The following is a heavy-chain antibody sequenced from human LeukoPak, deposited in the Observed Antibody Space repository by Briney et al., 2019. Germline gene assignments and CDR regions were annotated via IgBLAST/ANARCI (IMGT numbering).Heavy chain of an antibody. Sequence: GGSLTLSCAASGFTFSSFGMHWVRQAPGKGLEWVTAITQDGRMKYFGDSVKGRFTISRDNSKNTLYLQMNSLRVEDTAVYYCARVYLLLGYSYGYGMDYWGQGTLVTVSS. V-gene: IGHV3-30*03. CDR3: ARVYLLLGYSYGYGMDY. CDR1: GFTFSSFG. CDR2: ITQDGRMK. D-gene: IGHD5-18*01. J-gene: IGHJ4*02.